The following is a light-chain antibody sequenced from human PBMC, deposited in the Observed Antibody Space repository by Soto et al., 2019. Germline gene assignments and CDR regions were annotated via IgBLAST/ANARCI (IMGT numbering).Light chain of an antibody. J-gene: IGKJ1*01. V-gene: IGKV3-20*01. CDR1: QSVTSSF. Sequence: EIVLTQSPGTLSLSPGEGATLSCRASQSVTSSFLGWYQQKPGQAPRLLIYGASSRAAGIPDRFSGSGSGAEFTLTISRLEPEDFAVYYCQQYGDSRWTFCQGTRVDVK. CDR3: QQYGDSRWT. CDR2: GAS.